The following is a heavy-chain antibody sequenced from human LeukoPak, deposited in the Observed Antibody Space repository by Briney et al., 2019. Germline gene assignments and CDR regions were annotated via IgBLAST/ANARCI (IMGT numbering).Heavy chain of an antibody. V-gene: IGHV4-61*01. Sequence: RWETLSLTCTVSGGSVSSGSYYCSWIRQPPGKGLEWIGYIYSSGSTNYNPSLKSRVTISVDTSKNQFSLKLSSVTAADTAVYYCARGSSWAYYYYYMDVWGKGTTVTVSS. CDR3: ARGSSWAYYYYYMDV. CDR2: IYSSGST. J-gene: IGHJ6*03. CDR1: GGSVSSGSYY. D-gene: IGHD6-13*01.